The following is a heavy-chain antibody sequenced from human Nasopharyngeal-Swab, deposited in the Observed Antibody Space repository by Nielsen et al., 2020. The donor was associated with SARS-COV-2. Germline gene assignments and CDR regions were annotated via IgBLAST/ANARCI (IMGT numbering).Heavy chain of an antibody. V-gene: IGHV1-24*01. J-gene: IGHJ4*02. Sequence: ASVKVFCKVSGDTLTELSMHWVRQDPGKGLEWVGGFDPEDGETIYAQKFQGRVTMTEDTSTDTAYMELSSLTSEDTAVYYCTTVAGSYGRFDYWGQGTLVTVSS. D-gene: IGHD1-26*01. CDR2: FDPEDGET. CDR3: TTVAGSYGRFDY. CDR1: GDTLTELS.